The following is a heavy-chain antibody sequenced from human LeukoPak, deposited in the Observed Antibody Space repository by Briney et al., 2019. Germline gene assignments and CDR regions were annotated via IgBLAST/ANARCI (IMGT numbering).Heavy chain of an antibody. V-gene: IGHV4-30-4*08. J-gene: IGHJ3*02. CDR1: GGSISSGDYY. CDR2: IYYSGST. Sequence: SQTLSLTCTVSGGSISSGDYYWSWIRQPPGKGLEWIGYIYYSGSTYYNPSLKSRVTISVDTSKNQFSLKLSSVTAADTAVYYCARHITPDDAFDIWGQGTMVTVSS. D-gene: IGHD2-21*01. CDR3: ARHITPDDAFDI.